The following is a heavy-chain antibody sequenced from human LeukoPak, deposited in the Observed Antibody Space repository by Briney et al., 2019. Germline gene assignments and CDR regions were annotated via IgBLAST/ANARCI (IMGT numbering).Heavy chain of an antibody. CDR1: GGSISSYY. CDR2: IYYSGST. CDR3: ARGSWLFPKDYYYGMDV. V-gene: IGHV4-59*01. D-gene: IGHD3-9*01. Sequence: SETLSLTCTVSGGSISSYYWSWIRQPPGKGLEWIGYIYYSGSTNYNPSLKSRVTISVDTSKNQFSLKLSSVTAADTAVYYCARGSWLFPKDYYYGMDVWGQGTTVTVSS. J-gene: IGHJ6*02.